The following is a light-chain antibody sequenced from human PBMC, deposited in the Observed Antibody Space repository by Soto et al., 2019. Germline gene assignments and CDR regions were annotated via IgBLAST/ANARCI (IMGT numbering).Light chain of an antibody. V-gene: IGKV1-39*01. CDR3: QQSNTYPLT. J-gene: IGKJ4*01. CDR1: QSISSD. CDR2: GEY. Sequence: DVQMTNSPSSLSASVGDRVTITCRASQSISSDLNWYQQKPGEAPKLLVYGEYKMQSGVPSTFSGSVSGTDFTLTSSSLQPDDFATYYFQQSNTYPLTFGGGTKVEIK.